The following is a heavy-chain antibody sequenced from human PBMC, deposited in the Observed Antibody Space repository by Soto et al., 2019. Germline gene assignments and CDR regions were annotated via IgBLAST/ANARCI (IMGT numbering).Heavy chain of an antibody. J-gene: IGHJ4*02. D-gene: IGHD6-13*01. CDR1: GGSISSGDYY. Sequence: SETLSLTCTVSGGSISSGDYYWSWIRQPPGKGLEWIGYIYYSGSTYYNPSLKSRVTISVDTSKNQFSLKLSSVTAADTAVYYCARVGAAAGYYFDYWGQGTLVTVSS. V-gene: IGHV4-30-4*01. CDR3: ARVGAAAGYYFDY. CDR2: IYYSGST.